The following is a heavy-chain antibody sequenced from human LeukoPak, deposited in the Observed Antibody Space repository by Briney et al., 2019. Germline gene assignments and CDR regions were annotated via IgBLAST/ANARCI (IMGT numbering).Heavy chain of an antibody. CDR3: ARTILPALDY. CDR2: IDYGGSYK. V-gene: IGHV3-30*19. Sequence: GGSLRLSCAASGFTFSTYGMHWLRQAPGKGLEWVAFIDYGGSYKYYADSAKGRFTISRDNSRNTLYLQMNSLRVEDTAVYYCARTILPALDYWGQGTLVTVSS. D-gene: IGHD2-2*01. J-gene: IGHJ4*02. CDR1: GFTFSTYG.